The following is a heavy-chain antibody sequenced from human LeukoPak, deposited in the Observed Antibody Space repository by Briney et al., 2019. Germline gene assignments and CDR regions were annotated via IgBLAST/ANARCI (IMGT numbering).Heavy chain of an antibody. CDR2: MRYDGNNK. D-gene: IGHD6-13*01. Sequence: GGSLRLSCAASGFTFSNCWMSWIRQAPGKGLEWVAFMRYDGNNKYYADSVKGRFTISRDNSKNTLYLQMNSLRAEDTAVYYCARGGAGVYFCDYWGQGILVTVSS. CDR3: ARGGAGVYFCDY. CDR1: GFTFSNCW. J-gene: IGHJ4*02. V-gene: IGHV3-30*02.